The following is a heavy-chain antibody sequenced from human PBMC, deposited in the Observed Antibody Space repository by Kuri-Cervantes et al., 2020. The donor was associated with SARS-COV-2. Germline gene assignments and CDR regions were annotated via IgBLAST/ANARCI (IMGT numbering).Heavy chain of an antibody. V-gene: IGHV3-7*01. J-gene: IGHJ3*02. Sequence: GESLKISCAASGFTFSSYAMHWVRQAPGKGLEWVANIKQDGSEKYYVDSVKGRFTISRDNAKNSLYLQMNSLRAEDTAVYYCARDRGDAFDIWGQGTMVTVSS. CDR2: IKQDGSEK. CDR3: ARDRGDAFDI. CDR1: GFTFSSYA.